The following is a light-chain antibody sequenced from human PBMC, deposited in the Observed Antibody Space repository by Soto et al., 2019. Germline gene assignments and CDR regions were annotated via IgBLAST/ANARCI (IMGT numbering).Light chain of an antibody. CDR2: AAS. J-gene: IGKJ4*01. V-gene: IGKV1-39*01. CDR3: QQSYSTPLT. Sequence: DIQMTQSPSPLSVSVGDRVTITCRASQSIGGFLNWYQQKLGKAPKLLIYAASSLQSGVPSRFSGSGSGTDFTLTISSLQPEDFATYYCQQSYSTPLTLGGGTKVDIK. CDR1: QSIGGF.